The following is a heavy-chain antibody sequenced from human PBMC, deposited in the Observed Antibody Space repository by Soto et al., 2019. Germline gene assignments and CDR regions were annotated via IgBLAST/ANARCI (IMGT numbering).Heavy chain of an antibody. D-gene: IGHD3-10*01. V-gene: IGHV4-31*03. CDR1: GGSISSGGYY. CDR3: ARAYGAYMVRGVITSFDY. J-gene: IGHJ4*02. Sequence: SETLSLTCTVSGGSISSGGYYWSWIRQHPGKGLEWIGYIYYSGSTYYNPSLKSRVTISVDTSKNQFSLKLSSVTAADTAVYYCARAYGAYMVRGVITSFDYWGQGTLVTVSS. CDR2: IYYSGST.